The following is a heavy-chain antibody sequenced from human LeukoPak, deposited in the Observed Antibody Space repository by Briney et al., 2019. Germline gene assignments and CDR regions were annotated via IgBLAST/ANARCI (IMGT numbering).Heavy chain of an antibody. V-gene: IGHV1-8*01. CDR1: GYTFTSYD. Sequence: GASVKVSCKASGYTFTSYDINWVRQAIGQGLEWMGWMNPNSGNTGYAQKFQGRVTMTRNTSISTAYMELSSLRSEDTAVYYCARRRIAVADWFDPWGQGTLVTVSS. CDR3: ARRRIAVADWFDP. J-gene: IGHJ5*02. D-gene: IGHD6-19*01. CDR2: MNPNSGNT.